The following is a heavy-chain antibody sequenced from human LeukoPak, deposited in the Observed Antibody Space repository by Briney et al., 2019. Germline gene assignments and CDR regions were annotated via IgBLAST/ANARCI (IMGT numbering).Heavy chain of an antibody. V-gene: IGHV3-23*01. J-gene: IGHJ4*02. D-gene: IGHD6-19*01. CDR2: ISGSGGST. CDR3: AKDLPSNMAVASYYFVY. CDR1: GFTIRSYD. Sequence: GGSLRLSCAASGFTIRSYDMSWVRRSRGKGLVWFSGISGSGGSTHYADPVKSRFTISRDNSKNTLYLQMNSLRGEDTAEYYCAKDLPSNMAVASYYFVYWGQGTLVTVSS.